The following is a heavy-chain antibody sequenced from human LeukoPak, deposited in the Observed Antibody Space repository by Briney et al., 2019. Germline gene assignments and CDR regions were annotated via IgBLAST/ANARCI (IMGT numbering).Heavy chain of an antibody. CDR2: INWNGGST. V-gene: IGHV3-20*01. CDR3: ARGSNWNYYYFDY. CDR1: GITFDDYG. Sequence: GGSQRLSCAASGITFDDYGMSWVRQAPGKGLEWLSGINWNGGSTGYADSVKGRFTISRDNAKNSLYLQMNSLRAEDTALYHCARGSNWNYYYFDYWGQGTLVTVSS. J-gene: IGHJ4*02. D-gene: IGHD1-7*01.